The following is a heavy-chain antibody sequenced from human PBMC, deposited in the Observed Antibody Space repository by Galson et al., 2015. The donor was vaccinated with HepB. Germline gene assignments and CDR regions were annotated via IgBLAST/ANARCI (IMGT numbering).Heavy chain of an antibody. J-gene: IGHJ3*02. V-gene: IGHV1-46*01. CDR1: GYTFTSYY. CDR3: ACYCSSTSCYRADAFDI. D-gene: IGHD2-2*02. CDR2: INPSGGST. Sequence: SVKVSCKASGYTFTSYYMHWVRQAPGQGLEWMGIINPSGGSTSYAQKFQGRVTMTRDTSTSTDYMELSILRSEDTAVYYCACYCSSTSCYRADAFDILGPGTMGTGSS.